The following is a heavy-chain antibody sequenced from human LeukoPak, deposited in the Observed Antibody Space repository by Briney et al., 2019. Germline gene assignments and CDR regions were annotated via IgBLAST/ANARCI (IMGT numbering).Heavy chain of an antibody. D-gene: IGHD3-22*01. CDR2: ISSSSSYI. J-gene: IGHJ4*02. CDR3: ARGDVGTMIVVAIPFDY. Sequence: PGGSLRLSCAASGFTFSSYSMSWVRQAPGKGLEWVSSISSSSSYIYYADSVKGRFTISRDNAKNSLYLQMNSLRAEDTAVYYCARGDVGTMIVVAIPFDYWGQGTLVTVSS. CDR1: GFTFSSYS. V-gene: IGHV3-21*01.